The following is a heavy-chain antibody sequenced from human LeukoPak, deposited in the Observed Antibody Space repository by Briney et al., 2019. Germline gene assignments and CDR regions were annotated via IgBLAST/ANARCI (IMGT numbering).Heavy chain of an antibody. CDR2: INHSGST. Sequence: LETLSLTCAVYGGSFRGYYWSWIRQPPGKGLEWIGEINHSGSTNYNPSLKSRVTISVDTSKNQFSLKLSSVTAADTAVYYCAGFGELSDYWGQGTLVTVSS. D-gene: IGHD3-10*01. J-gene: IGHJ4*02. CDR3: AGFGELSDY. CDR1: GGSFRGYY. V-gene: IGHV4-34*01.